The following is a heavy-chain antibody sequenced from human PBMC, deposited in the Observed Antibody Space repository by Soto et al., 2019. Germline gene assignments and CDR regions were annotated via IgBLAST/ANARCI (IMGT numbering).Heavy chain of an antibody. D-gene: IGHD3-3*01. Sequence: GGSLRLSCAASGFTFSSYGMHWVRQAPGKGLEWVAVIWYDGSNKYYADSVKGRFTISRDNSKNTLYLQMNSLRAEDTAVYYCARDPYDFWSGYYSLNYYYYGMDVWGQGTTVTVS. CDR1: GFTFSSYG. CDR2: IWYDGSNK. J-gene: IGHJ6*02. V-gene: IGHV3-33*01. CDR3: ARDPYDFWSGYYSLNYYYYGMDV.